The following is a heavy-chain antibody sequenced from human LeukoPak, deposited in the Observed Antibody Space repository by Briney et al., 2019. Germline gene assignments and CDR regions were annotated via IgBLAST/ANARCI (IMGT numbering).Heavy chain of an antibody. D-gene: IGHD3-9*01. J-gene: IGHJ4*02. CDR2: INSDGSST. Sequence: GGSLRLSCAASGFTFSSYWMYWVRQVPGKGLVWVSHINSDGSSTTYADSVKGRFTISRDNAKNTLYLQMNSLRAEDTAVYYCARTRYSFDYWGQGTLVTVSS. CDR1: GFTFSSYW. CDR3: ARTRYSFDY. V-gene: IGHV3-74*01.